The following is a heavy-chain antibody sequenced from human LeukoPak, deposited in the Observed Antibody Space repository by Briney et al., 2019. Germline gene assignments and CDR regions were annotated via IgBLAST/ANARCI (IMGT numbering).Heavy chain of an antibody. Sequence: GESLKISCKGSGYSFTSYWIGWVRQMPGKGLEWMGIIYPGDSDTRYSPSFQGQVTISADKSICTAYLQWSSLKASDTAMYYCARLGDGHYGDYGLKGRAFDIWGQGTMVTVSS. CDR3: ARLGDGHYGDYGLKGRAFDI. V-gene: IGHV5-51*01. D-gene: IGHD4-17*01. J-gene: IGHJ3*02. CDR2: IYPGDSDT. CDR1: GYSFTSYW.